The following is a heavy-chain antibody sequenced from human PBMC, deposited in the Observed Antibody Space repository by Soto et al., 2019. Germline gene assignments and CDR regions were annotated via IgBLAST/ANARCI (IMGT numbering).Heavy chain of an antibody. CDR2: ILHDETP. CDR3: AKDLFKTSVQRFFFES. V-gene: IGHV3-23*01. CDR1: GFTFSTYA. J-gene: IGHJ4*02. D-gene: IGHD2-21*01. Sequence: GGSLRLSCAASGFTFSTYAMTWVRQAPGRGLEWVSTILHDETPFYTDSVKGRFTISRDNVRGTLYMQMNGLRVEDAALYFCAKDLFKTSVQRFFFESWGQGSLVTVSS.